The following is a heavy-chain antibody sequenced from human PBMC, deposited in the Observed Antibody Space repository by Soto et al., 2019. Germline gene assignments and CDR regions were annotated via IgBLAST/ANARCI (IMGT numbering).Heavy chain of an antibody. Sequence: ASVKVSCKASGYTFINFFIHWVRQAPGQGLEWVGIINPSGGATTYPQKFQARVTMTRDTSTSTVYMDVSSLRFDDTAVYYCARSHCSGGSCYLGAFDIWGRGTMVTVSS. CDR3: ARSHCSGGSCYLGAFDI. V-gene: IGHV1-46*01. CDR2: INPSGGAT. J-gene: IGHJ3*02. D-gene: IGHD2-15*01. CDR1: GYTFINFF.